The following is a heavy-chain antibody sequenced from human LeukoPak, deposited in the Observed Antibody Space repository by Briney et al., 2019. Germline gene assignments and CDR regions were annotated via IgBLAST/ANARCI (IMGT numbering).Heavy chain of an antibody. CDR1: GFTFSSYS. J-gene: IGHJ5*02. Sequence: GGSLRLSCAASGFTFSSYSMNRVRQAPGKGLEWVSSISSSSSYIYYADSVKGRFTISRDNAKNSLYLQMNSLRAEDTAVYYCARSRSQDWFDPWGQGTLVTVSS. CDR3: ARSRSQDWFDP. V-gene: IGHV3-21*01. CDR2: ISSSSSYI.